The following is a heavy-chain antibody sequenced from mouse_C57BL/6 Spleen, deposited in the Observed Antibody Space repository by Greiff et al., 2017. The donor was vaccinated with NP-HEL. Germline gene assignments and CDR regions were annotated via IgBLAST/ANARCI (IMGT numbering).Heavy chain of an antibody. D-gene: IGHD2-5*01. V-gene: IGHV1-53*01. J-gene: IGHJ1*03. CDR2: INPSNGGT. CDR1: GYTFTSYW. CDR3: ARRGPYSKGLSWYFDV. Sequence: QVQLQQPGTELVKPGASVKLSCKASGYTFTSYWMHWVKQRPGQGLEWIGNINPSNGGTNYNEKFKSKATLTVDKSSSTAYMQLSSLTSEDSAVYYCARRGPYSKGLSWYFDVWGTGTTVTVSS.